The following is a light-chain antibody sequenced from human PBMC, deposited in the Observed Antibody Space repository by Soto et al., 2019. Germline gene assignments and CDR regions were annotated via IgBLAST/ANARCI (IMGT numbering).Light chain of an antibody. CDR1: QSVGSN. Sequence: EIVMTQSPATLSVSPGERATLSYRASQSVGSNLAWYQQKPGQAPRLLIYGASTRATGIPARFSGSGSGTEFTLTICSLQSEDFAVYYCQQYNNWPQTFGQGTKV. CDR3: QQYNNWPQT. J-gene: IGKJ1*01. CDR2: GAS. V-gene: IGKV3-15*01.